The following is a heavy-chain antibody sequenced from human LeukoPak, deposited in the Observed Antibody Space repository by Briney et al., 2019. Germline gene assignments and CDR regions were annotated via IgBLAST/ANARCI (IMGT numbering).Heavy chain of an antibody. Sequence: GGSLRLSCVASGSTFSSHAMSWVRQGPAKGLEWVAAISGKSETRFYIDSVKGRFTISRDNSKNTVYLQMNRLRPEDTAIYYCAKIDLWGQGTLVTVSS. CDR3: AKIDL. J-gene: IGHJ3*01. V-gene: IGHV3-23*01. CDR2: ISGKSETR. CDR1: GSTFSSHA.